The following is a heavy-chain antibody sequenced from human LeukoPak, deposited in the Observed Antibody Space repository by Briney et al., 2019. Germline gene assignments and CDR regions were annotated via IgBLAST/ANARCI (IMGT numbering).Heavy chain of an antibody. CDR2: ISNDGSRK. Sequence: GGSLRLSCAASGFTVSSNYMSWVRQAPGKGLEWVAIISNDGSRKYYAHSVEGRFTISRDNSKNTLYLQMDSPRAEDTAVYYCARDRAWNYFDYWGQGTLVTVSS. CDR1: GFTVSSNY. J-gene: IGHJ4*02. D-gene: IGHD3-3*01. CDR3: ARDRAWNYFDY. V-gene: IGHV3-30*03.